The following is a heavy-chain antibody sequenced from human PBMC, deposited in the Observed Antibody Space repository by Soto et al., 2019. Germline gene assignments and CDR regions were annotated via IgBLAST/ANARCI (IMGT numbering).Heavy chain of an antibody. V-gene: IGHV3-21*01. Sequence: GGSLRLSCAASGFTFRSFTMNWVRQAPGKGLEWVSTISSNSAYIYYTDALRGSFTISRDNAKNSLYLQMNSLRAEDTAVYYCAGEPPGPVDDSSVRNWFDPWGQGTLVTVSS. CDR1: GFTFRSFT. D-gene: IGHD3-22*01. CDR3: AGEPPGPVDDSSVRNWFDP. CDR2: ISSNSAYI. J-gene: IGHJ5*02.